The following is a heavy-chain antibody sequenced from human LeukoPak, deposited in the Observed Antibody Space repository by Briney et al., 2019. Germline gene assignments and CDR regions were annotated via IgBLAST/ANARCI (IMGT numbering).Heavy chain of an antibody. J-gene: IGHJ4*02. V-gene: IGHV3-30-3*01. D-gene: IGHD1-26*01. CDR1: GFTFTSYA. CDR3: ARDARGSGSYYSDY. Sequence: PGGSLRLSCAASGFTFTSYAMHWVRQAPGKGLEWVAVISYDGSNKYYADSVKGRFTISRDNSKNTPYVQMNSLRAEDTAVYYCARDARGSGSYYSDYWGQGTLVTVSS. CDR2: ISYDGSNK.